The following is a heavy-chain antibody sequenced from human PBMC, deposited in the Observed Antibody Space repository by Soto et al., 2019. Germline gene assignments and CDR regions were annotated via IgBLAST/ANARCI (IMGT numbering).Heavy chain of an antibody. Sequence: LRLSCAASGFTFSSYGMHWVRQAPGKGLEWVAAISYDGSNKYYADSVKGRFTISRDNSKNTLYLQMNSLRAEDTAVYYCAKDRWNVGSSRYDYYYYYGMEVWGQGPTVAVSS. J-gene: IGHJ6*02. V-gene: IGHV3-30*18. CDR2: ISYDGSNK. CDR3: AKDRWNVGSSRYDYYYYYGMEV. D-gene: IGHD6-13*01. CDR1: GFTFSSYG.